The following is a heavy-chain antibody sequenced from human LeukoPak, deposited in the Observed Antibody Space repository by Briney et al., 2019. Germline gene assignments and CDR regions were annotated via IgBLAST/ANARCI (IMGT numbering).Heavy chain of an antibody. CDR1: GFTFSDYG. V-gene: IGHV3-23*01. Sequence: PGGSLRLSCAASGFTFSDYGMTWVRQAPGKGLEGVSTISDGGTIPYYADSVKGRVIISIDNSKNTLFLQMSSLRADDTAVYYCAKSRGSGSNMARGVNFAYWGQGTLVTVSS. CDR2: ISDGGTIP. J-gene: IGHJ4*02. D-gene: IGHD3-10*01. CDR3: AKSRGSGSNMARGVNFAY.